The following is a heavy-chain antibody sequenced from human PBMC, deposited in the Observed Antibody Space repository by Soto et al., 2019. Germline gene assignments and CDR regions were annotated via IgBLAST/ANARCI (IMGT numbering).Heavy chain of an antibody. J-gene: IGHJ1*01. Sequence: EVQLLESGGGLVQPGGSLRLSCAASGFTFSSYAMSWVRQAPGKGLEWVSGISGSGGSTYYADSVKGRFTISRDNSKNKLYLQMNSLRAEDTAVYYCAKGFLSGSNYGYFQHWGQGNLVTVSS. D-gene: IGHD1-26*01. CDR2: ISGSGGST. CDR3: AKGFLSGSNYGYFQH. V-gene: IGHV3-23*01. CDR1: GFTFSSYA.